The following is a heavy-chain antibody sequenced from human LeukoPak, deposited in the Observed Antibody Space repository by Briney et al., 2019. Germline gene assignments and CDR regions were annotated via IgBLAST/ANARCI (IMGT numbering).Heavy chain of an antibody. CDR2: ISYDGSNK. V-gene: IGHV3-30*03. CDR3: ASYLDTAEDDY. D-gene: IGHD5-18*01. J-gene: IGHJ4*02. Sequence: GGSLRLSCAASGFTFSSYSMNWVRQAPGKGLEWVAVISYDGSNKYYADSVKGRFTISRDNSKNTLYLQMNSLRAEDTAVYYCASYLDTAEDDYWGQGTLVTVSS. CDR1: GFTFSSYS.